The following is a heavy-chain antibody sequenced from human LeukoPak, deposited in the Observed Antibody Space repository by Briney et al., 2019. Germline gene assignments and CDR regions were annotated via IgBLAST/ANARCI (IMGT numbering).Heavy chain of an antibody. J-gene: IGHJ4*02. V-gene: IGHV4-4*02. CDR3: ARAPRTSYYDSSGYYYYYFDY. D-gene: IGHD3-22*01. Sequence: SETLSLTCAVSGGSISSSNWWSWVRQPPGKGLEWIGYIYYSGSTYYNPSLKSRVTISVDTSKNQFSLKLSSVTAADTAVYYCARAPRTSYYDSSGYYYYYFDYRGQGTLVTVSS. CDR2: IYYSGST. CDR1: GGSISSSNW.